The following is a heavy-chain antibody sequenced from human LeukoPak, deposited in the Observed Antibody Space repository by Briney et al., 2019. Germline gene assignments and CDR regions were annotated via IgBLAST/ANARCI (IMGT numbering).Heavy chain of an antibody. CDR3: ARERRIVGATTSYYFDY. D-gene: IGHD1-26*01. CDR1: GYTCTSYY. V-gene: IGHV1-46*01. J-gene: IGHJ4*02. Sequence: ASVKVSCKASGYTCTSYYMHWVRQAPGQGLEWMGIINPSGGNTTYAQKFQGRITMTRDTSTSTVYMELSSLRSEDTAAYYCARERRIVGATTSYYFDYWGRGTLVTVSS. CDR2: INPSGGNT.